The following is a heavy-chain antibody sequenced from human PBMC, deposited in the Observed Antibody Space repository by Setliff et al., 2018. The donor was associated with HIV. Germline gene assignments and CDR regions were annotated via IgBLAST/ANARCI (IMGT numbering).Heavy chain of an antibody. V-gene: IGHV4-39*07. J-gene: IGHJ3*02. Sequence: SETLSLTCTVSGGSISSSSYYWGWIRQPPGKGLEWIGSIYYSGSTYYNPSLKSRVTISVDTSKNQFSLKLSSVTAADTAVYYCARDRLYCSGGSCYSVGPNDVFDIWGQGTMVTVSS. CDR2: IYYSGST. CDR3: ARDRLYCSGGSCYSVGPNDVFDI. CDR1: GGSISSSSYY. D-gene: IGHD2-15*01.